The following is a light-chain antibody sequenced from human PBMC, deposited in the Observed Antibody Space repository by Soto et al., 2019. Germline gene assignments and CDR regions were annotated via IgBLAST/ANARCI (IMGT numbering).Light chain of an antibody. J-gene: IGKJ1*01. CDR3: QQYNKWPLWT. CDR2: GAS. V-gene: IGKV3-15*01. Sequence: EIVMTQSPATLSVSPRERATLSCRASQSVSSNLAWYQQKLGQAPRLLIYGASTRATGIPARFSGSGSGTEFTLTISSLQSEDFAVYHCQQYNKWPLWTFGQGTKVEIK. CDR1: QSVSSN.